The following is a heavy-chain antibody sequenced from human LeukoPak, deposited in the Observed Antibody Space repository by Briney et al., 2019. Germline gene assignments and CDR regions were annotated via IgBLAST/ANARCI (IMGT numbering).Heavy chain of an antibody. D-gene: IGHD1-26*01. CDR3: ARIPAGGTYDY. CDR1: AFSLRTSGMR. V-gene: IGHV2-70*04. J-gene: IGHJ4*02. CDR2: IDWDNEK. Sequence: ESGPTLVNPTQTLTLTCTFSAFSLRTSGMRVSWIRQPPGKALEWLARIDWDNEKLYNTSLKTRLTISKDTSKNQVVLTMTNMDPVDTATYYCARIPAGGTYDYWGQGTLVTVSS.